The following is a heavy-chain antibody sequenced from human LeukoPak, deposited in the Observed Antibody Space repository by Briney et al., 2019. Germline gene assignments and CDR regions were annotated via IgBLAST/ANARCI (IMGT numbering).Heavy chain of an antibody. J-gene: IGHJ3*02. Sequence: GGSLRLSCAASGFTFSSYWMSWVRQAPGKGLEWVSAISGSGGSTYYADSVKGRFTISRDNSKNTLYLQMNSLRAEDTAVYYCAKRYGGNSGGSAFDIWGQGTMVTVSS. D-gene: IGHD4-23*01. CDR1: GFTFSSYW. CDR3: AKRYGGNSGGSAFDI. CDR2: ISGSGGST. V-gene: IGHV3-23*01.